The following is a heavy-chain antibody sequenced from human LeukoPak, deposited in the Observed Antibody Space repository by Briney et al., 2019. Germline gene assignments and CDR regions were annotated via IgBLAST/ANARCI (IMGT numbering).Heavy chain of an antibody. V-gene: IGHV3-7*02. D-gene: IGHD5-24*01. CDR2: IKQDGSEK. CDR3: AQGQLFRDGYPKTPDLYYYYGMDV. J-gene: IGHJ6*02. CDR1: RFTFSSYW. Sequence: GGSLRLSCAASRFTFSSYWMTWVRQAPGKGLEWVANIKQDGSEKYYVDSVKGRFTISRDNAKTSLDLQMNSLRAEDTAVYFCAQGQLFRDGYPKTPDLYYYYGMDVWGQGTTVTVSS.